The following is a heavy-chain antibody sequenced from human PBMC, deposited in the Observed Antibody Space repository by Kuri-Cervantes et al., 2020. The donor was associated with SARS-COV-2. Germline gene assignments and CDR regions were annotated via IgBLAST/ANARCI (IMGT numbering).Heavy chain of an antibody. D-gene: IGHD2-15*01. CDR2: ISHDGSSK. CDR1: GFTFSTYA. Sequence: GGSLRLSCAASGFTFSTYAMHWVRQAPGKGLEWVAVISHDGSSKYYADSVKGRFTISRDNSKNTLYLQMKSLRAEDTAVYYCAKGRIDIGYYYYYYGMDVWGQGTTVTVAS. CDR3: AKGRIDIGYYYYYYGMDV. V-gene: IGHV3-30-3*01. J-gene: IGHJ6*02.